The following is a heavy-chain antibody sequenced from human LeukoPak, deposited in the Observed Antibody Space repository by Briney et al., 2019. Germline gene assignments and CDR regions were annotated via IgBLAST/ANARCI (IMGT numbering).Heavy chain of an antibody. CDR3: ARDGGPYCDNDCYYGPFRH. V-gene: IGHV3-48*04. Sequence: GGSLRLSCAASGFTFSSYSMNWVRQAPGKGLEWVSYISSSSSTIYYADSVKGRFTISRDNAKNSLYLQMNSLRAEDTAVYYCARDGGPYCDNDCYYGPFRHWGQGTLVTVSS. CDR2: ISSSSSTI. D-gene: IGHD2-21*02. J-gene: IGHJ1*01. CDR1: GFTFSSYS.